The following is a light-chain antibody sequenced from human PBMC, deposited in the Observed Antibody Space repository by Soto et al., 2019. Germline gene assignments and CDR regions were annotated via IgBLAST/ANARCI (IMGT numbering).Light chain of an antibody. CDR2: AAS. J-gene: IGKJ1*01. CDR3: LQHTSYPWT. CDR1: QGISKY. Sequence: DIQMTQSPSAKYASVGDRVTITCRASQGISKYLAWFQQKPGKVPKRLIYAASSLQSGVPARFSGSVSGTEFTLTISSLQPEDFGTYYCLQHTSYPWTFGQGTNLEIK. V-gene: IGKV1-17*03.